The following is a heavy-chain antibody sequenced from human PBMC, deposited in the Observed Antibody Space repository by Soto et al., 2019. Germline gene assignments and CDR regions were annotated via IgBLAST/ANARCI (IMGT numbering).Heavy chain of an antibody. D-gene: IGHD2-15*01. CDR1: GGSISSSSYY. Sequence: SETLSLTCTVSGGSISSSSYYWGWICQPPGKGLEWIGSIYYSGSTYYNLSLKSRVTISVDTSKNQFSLKLSSVTAADTAVYFCARLAGYCSGDSCRIDYWGQGTLVTVS. CDR2: IYYSGST. V-gene: IGHV4-39*01. CDR3: ARLAGYCSGDSCRIDY. J-gene: IGHJ4*02.